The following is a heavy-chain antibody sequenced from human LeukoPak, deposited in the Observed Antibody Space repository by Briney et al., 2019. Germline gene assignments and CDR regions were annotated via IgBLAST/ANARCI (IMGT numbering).Heavy chain of an antibody. J-gene: IGHJ5*02. V-gene: IGHV3-7*01. CDR1: GFSFSTYW. D-gene: IGHD1-1*01. CDR3: ARMGASNWNRELNWFDP. CDR2: IRHDGGGE. Sequence: GGSLRLSCAASGFSFSTYWMAWLRQAPGKGLEWVAYIRHDGGGEYYVNSAKGRFTISRNNARNSLYLQMVRLRVEDTGVYYCARMGASNWNRELNWFDPWGQGTLVTVSS.